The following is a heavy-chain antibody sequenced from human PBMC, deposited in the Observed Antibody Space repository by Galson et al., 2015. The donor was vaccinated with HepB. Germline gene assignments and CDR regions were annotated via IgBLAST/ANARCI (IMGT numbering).Heavy chain of an antibody. V-gene: IGHV3-23*01. CDR3: AKQSSNWYYFDY. CDR1: GFTFSTYA. CDR2: ISGSGRTT. Sequence: SLRLSCAGSGFTFSTYAMSWVRQPPGMGLEWVSAISGSGRTTYYADSVKGRFTTSRDSSKNTLYLQMNSLKVEDTAIYYCAKQSSNWYYFDYWGQGTLVTVSS. D-gene: IGHD6-13*01. J-gene: IGHJ4*02.